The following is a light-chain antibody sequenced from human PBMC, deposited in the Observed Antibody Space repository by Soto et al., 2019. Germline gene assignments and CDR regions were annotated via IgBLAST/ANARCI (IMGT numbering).Light chain of an antibody. J-gene: IGKJ1*01. CDR2: DAS. Sequence: DIQMTQYHSTLSASVGDRVTITCRASQSISSWLAWYQQKPGKAPKLLIYDASSLESGVPSRFSGSGSGTDFTLTISRLEPEDFAVYYGQQYGSSGTFGQGTKV. CDR1: QSISSW. CDR3: QQYGSSGT. V-gene: IGKV1-5*01.